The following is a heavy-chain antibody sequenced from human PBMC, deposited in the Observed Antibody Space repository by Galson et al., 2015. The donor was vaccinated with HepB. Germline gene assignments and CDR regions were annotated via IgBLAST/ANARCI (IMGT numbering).Heavy chain of an antibody. CDR3: ARGSVAGTDTLWFDP. CDR1: GYTFTSHG. J-gene: IGHJ5*02. Sequence: SVKVSCKASGYTFTSHGISWVRQAPGQGLEWMGWISAYNGNTNYAQKLQGRVTMTTDTSTSTAYMELRSLRSDDTAVYYCARGSVAGTDTLWFDPWGQGTLVTVSS. CDR2: ISAYNGNT. V-gene: IGHV1-18*04. D-gene: IGHD6-19*01.